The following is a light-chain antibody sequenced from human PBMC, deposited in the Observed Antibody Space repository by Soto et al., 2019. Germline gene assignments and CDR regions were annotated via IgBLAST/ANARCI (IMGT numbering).Light chain of an antibody. V-gene: IGKV1-9*01. CDR1: QGISSY. J-gene: IGKJ5*01. CDR2: AAS. CDR3: QHVNSYPRT. Sequence: DIQLTQSPSFLSASVGDRVTITCRASQGISSYLAWYQQKPGKAPALLIYAASILQSGVPSRFSGSGSGTEFTLTISSLQADDFATYYCQHVNSYPRTFGQGTRLEIK.